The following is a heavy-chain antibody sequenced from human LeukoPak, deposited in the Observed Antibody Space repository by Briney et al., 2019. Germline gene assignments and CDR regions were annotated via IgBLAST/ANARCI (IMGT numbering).Heavy chain of an antibody. V-gene: IGHV3-9*01. CDR2: ISWNSGSI. CDR1: GFTFDDYA. D-gene: IGHD6-13*01. J-gene: IGHJ4*02. CDR3: AKVSSWLAGNDY. Sequence: QSGGSLRLSCAASGFTFDDYAMHWVRQAPGKGLEWVSGISWNSGSIGYADSVKGRFTISRDNAKNSLYLQMNSLRAEDTALYYCAKVSSWLAGNDYWGQGTLVTVSS.